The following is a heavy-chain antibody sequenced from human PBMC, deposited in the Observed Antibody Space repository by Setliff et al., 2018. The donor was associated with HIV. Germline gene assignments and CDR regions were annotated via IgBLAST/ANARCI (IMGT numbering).Heavy chain of an antibody. CDR3: ARVRTLDTPVDAFDI. CDR1: GYTFTDYF. J-gene: IGHJ3*02. Sequence: GASVKVSCKASGYTFTDYFMHWVRQAPGQGLEWMGWISAYNLNTNYAQKFQGRVTMTTDTSASTGYMELRSLRSDDTAVYYCARVRTLDTPVDAFDIWGQGTMVTVSS. CDR2: ISAYNLNT. V-gene: IGHV1-18*04. D-gene: IGHD2-15*01.